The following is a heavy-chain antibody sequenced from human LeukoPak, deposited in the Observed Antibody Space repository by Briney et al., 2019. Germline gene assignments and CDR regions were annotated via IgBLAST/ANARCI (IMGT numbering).Heavy chain of an antibody. V-gene: IGHV3-30-3*01. CDR2: ISYDGSNK. D-gene: IGHD2-15*01. CDR3: AREGQGYCSGGSCKVPFDY. CDR1: GFTFSSYA. J-gene: IGHJ4*02. Sequence: GGSLRLSCAASGFTFSSYAMHWVRQAPGKGLEWVAVISYDGSNKYYADSVKGRFTISRDNSKNTLYLQMNSLRAEDTAVYYCAREGQGYCSGGSCKVPFDYWGQGTLVTVSS.